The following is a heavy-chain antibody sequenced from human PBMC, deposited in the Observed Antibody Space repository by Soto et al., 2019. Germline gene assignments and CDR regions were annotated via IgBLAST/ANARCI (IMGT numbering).Heavy chain of an antibody. CDR3: AKDPFAKSESSPGF. CDR1: GLTFSNYG. J-gene: IGHJ4*02. CDR2: MSQDGSRQ. V-gene: IGHV3-30*18. D-gene: IGHD1-26*01. Sequence: GGSLKLSCAASGLTFSNYGMQWVRQSPGKGLEWVTIMSQDGSRQYYLDYVTGRFTISRDNSKKTLHMKMNSLRTEDTAVYYCAKDPFAKSESSPGFWGQGALVTVYS.